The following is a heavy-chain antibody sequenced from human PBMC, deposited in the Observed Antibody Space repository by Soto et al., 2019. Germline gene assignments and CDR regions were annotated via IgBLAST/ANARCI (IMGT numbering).Heavy chain of an antibody. CDR1: GFTFSRYG. V-gene: IGHV3-33*01. CDR3: ARDDGDSSGWYGGVSYYGMDV. D-gene: IGHD6-19*01. Sequence: QVQLVESGGGVVQPGRSLRLSCAASGFTFSRYGMHWVRQAPGKGLEWVAVIWYDGSNKYYADSVKGRFTISRDNSKNTLYLQMNRRRAEDTAVYYCARDDGDSSGWYGGVSYYGMDVWGQGTTVTVSS. J-gene: IGHJ6*02. CDR2: IWYDGSNK.